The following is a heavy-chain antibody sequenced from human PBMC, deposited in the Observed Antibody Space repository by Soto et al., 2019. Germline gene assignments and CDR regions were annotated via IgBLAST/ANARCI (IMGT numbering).Heavy chain of an antibody. D-gene: IGHD3-3*01. CDR3: ARTKGRYDFWTPDY. J-gene: IGHJ4*02. Sequence: SETLSLTCTVSGGSISIGGYYWSWIRQHPGKGLEWIGYIFYSGTTYYNPSLKSRVTISVDTSKNQFSLKLSSVTAADTAVYYCARTKGRYDFWTPDYWGQGPLGTAS. CDR2: IFYSGTT. V-gene: IGHV4-31*03. CDR1: GGSISIGGYY.